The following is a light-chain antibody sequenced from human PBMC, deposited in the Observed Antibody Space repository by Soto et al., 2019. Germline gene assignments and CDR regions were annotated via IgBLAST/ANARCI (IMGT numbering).Light chain of an antibody. Sequence: DIQMTQSPSTLSASVGDRVTITCRASQSISSWLAWYQQKRGKAPKLLIYMASSFESGVPSRFSGSGSETEVTLTIHSQQPDDCATLYCQKYNRYSTLGQETKVEIK. CDR2: MAS. CDR1: QSISSW. CDR3: QKYNRYST. J-gene: IGKJ1*01. V-gene: IGKV1-5*03.